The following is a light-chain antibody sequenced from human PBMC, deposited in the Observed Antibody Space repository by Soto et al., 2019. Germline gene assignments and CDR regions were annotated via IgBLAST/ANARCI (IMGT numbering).Light chain of an antibody. CDR2: DAS. Sequence: DIQMTQSPSSLSASVGDRVTITCRASQSISIYLNWYQQKPGKAPKLLIYDASSLQSGVPSRFSRSGSGTDFTLTISSLQPEDFATYYGQQSYSTPWTFGQGTKVEIK. CDR1: QSISIY. V-gene: IGKV1-39*01. J-gene: IGKJ1*01. CDR3: QQSYSTPWT.